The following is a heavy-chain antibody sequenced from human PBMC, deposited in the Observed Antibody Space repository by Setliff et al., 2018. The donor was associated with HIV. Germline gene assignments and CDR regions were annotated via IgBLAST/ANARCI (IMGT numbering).Heavy chain of an antibody. CDR2: FYHSGNT. D-gene: IGHD3-22*01. Sequence: SETLSLTCAVSGYSISGGYYWGWIRQPPGKGLEWIASFYHSGNTYYNPSLKGRVTMSIDTSKNQFSLKLSSVTAADTAVYYCAREFSYYDSSGYVERGAFDVWGQGTMVTVSS. CDR3: AREFSYYDSSGYVERGAFDV. V-gene: IGHV4-38-2*02. J-gene: IGHJ3*01. CDR1: GYSISGGYY.